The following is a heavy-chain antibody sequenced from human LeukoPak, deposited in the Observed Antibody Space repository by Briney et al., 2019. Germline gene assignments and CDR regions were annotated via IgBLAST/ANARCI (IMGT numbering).Heavy chain of an antibody. CDR3: AKADDSSGYCYDYYYGMDV. D-gene: IGHD3-22*01. J-gene: IGHJ6*02. CDR2: ISGSGGST. CDR1: GFTFSSYA. V-gene: IGHV3-23*01. Sequence: PGGSLRLSCAASGFTFSSYAMSWVRQAPGKGLEWVSAISGSGGSTYYADSVKGRFTISRDNSKNTLYLQMNSLRAEDTAVYYCAKADDSSGYCYDYYYGMDVWGQGTTVTVSS.